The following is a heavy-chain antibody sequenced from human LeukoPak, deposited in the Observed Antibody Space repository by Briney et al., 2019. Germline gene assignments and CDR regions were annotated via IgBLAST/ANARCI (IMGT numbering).Heavy chain of an antibody. J-gene: IGHJ4*02. CDR3: ARGSTCDWPLDH. D-gene: IGHD3-9*01. Sequence: ASVKVSCKVSGYTLTELSMRWVRQAPGKGLEWMGWIDAGNGDTRYSQKFQGRVTITRDTSASTAYIELRSLRSEDTAMYYCARGSTCDWPLDHWGQETLVTISS. CDR1: GYTLTELS. V-gene: IGHV1-3*01. CDR2: IDAGNGDT.